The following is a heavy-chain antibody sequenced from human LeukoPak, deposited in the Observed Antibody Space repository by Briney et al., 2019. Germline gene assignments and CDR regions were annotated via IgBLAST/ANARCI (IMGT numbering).Heavy chain of an antibody. V-gene: IGHV3-64*02. CDR1: GFTFSHYS. CDR2: IISNGGST. J-gene: IGHJ6*03. Sequence: QSGGSLRLSCAAYGFTFSHYSMHWVRQAPGKGLEYVSAIISNGGSTHYADSVKGRFTISRDNSKNTLYLQMDSLRAEDMAVYYCARITMGATIANFYYYHMDVWGKGPRSPSP. D-gene: IGHD3-3*01. CDR3: ARITMGATIANFYYYHMDV.